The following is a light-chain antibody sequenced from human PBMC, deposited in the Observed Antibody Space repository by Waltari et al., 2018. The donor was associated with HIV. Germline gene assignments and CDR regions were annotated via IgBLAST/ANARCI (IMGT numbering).Light chain of an antibody. Sequence: DIQLTQSPSSRSASVGDRVRIVCRAPTCVDTHLYWYQQKSGEPPTLLFSSASITENAVSSRFFATGSGTDFTLAITNLQPEDFATYYCQQSYSTILYTFGQGTRLE. J-gene: IGKJ2*01. CDR1: TCVDTH. CDR2: SAS. CDR3: QQSYSTILYT. V-gene: IGKV1-39*01.